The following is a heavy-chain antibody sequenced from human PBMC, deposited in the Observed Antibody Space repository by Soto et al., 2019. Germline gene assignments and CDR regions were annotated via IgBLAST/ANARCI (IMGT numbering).Heavy chain of an antibody. J-gene: IGHJ5*02. D-gene: IGHD6-19*01. CDR3: ASYSSGWYKNWFDP. CDR1: GGTFSSYA. CDR2: IIPIFGTA. V-gene: IGHV1-69*13. Sequence: SVKGSCKASGGTFSSYAISWVRQAPGQGLEWMGGIIPIFGTANYAQKFQGRVTITADESTSTAYMELSSLRSEDTAVYYCASYSSGWYKNWFDPWGQGTLVTVAS.